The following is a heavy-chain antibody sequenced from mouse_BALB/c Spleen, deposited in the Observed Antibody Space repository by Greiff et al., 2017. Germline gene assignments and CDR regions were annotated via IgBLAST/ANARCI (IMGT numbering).Heavy chain of an antibody. CDR3: ASTATNWYFDV. V-gene: IGHV14-3*02. CDR2: IDPANGNT. Sequence: VQLQQSGAELVKPGASVKLSCTASGFNIKDTYMHWVKQRPEQGLEWIGRIDPANGNTKYDPKFQGKATITADTSSNTAYLQLSSLTSEDTAVYYCASTATNWYFDVWGAGTTVTVSS. J-gene: IGHJ1*01. D-gene: IGHD1-2*01. CDR1: GFNIKDTY.